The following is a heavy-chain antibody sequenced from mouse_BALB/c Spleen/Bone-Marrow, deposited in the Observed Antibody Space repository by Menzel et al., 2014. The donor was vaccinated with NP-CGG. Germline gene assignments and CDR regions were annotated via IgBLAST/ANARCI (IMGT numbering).Heavy chain of an antibody. D-gene: IGHD1-2*01. J-gene: IGHJ1*01. CDR1: GFTFSDYY. CDR3: ARVVTTATLYWYFDV. Sequence: EVKLVESGGGLVKPGGSLKLSCAASGFTFSDYYMYWVRQTPEKRLEWVATISDGGSYTYYPGSVKGRFTISRDNAKNNLYLQMSSLKSEDTAMYYCARVVTTATLYWYFDVWGAGTTVTVSS. CDR2: ISDGGSYT. V-gene: IGHV5-4*02.